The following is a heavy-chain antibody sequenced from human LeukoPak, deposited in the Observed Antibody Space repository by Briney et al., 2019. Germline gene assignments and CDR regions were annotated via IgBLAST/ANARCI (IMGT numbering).Heavy chain of an antibody. CDR2: IRYDGSNK. D-gene: IGHD3-10*01. V-gene: IGHV3-30*02. CDR3: AKEGVRGPILWFGDTEGFDP. J-gene: IGHJ5*02. Sequence: SGGSLRLSCAASGFTFSSYGMHWVRQVPGKGLEWVAFIRYDGSNKYYADSVKGRFTISRDNSKNTLYLQMNSLRAEDTAVYYCAKEGVRGPILWFGDTEGFDPWGQGTLVTVSS. CDR1: GFTFSSYG.